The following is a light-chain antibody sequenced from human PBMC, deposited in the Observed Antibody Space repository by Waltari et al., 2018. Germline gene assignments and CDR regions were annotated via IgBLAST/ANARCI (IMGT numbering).Light chain of an antibody. J-gene: IGLJ3*02. V-gene: IGLV4-69*01. CDR1: SGHSSNI. CDR2: VNSDGSH. CDR3: QSGGHGTWV. Sequence: QLVLTQSPSASASLGASVRLTCTLDSGHSSNIIAWHQQHPEKGPRYLMKVNSDGSHSKGDEIPDRFSGPGSGAERYLTISSVQSEDEADYYCQSGGHGTWVFGGGTKLTVL.